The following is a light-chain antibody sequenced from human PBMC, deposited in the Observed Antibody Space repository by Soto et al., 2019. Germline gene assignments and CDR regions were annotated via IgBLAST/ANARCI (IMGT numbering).Light chain of an antibody. CDR2: ATS. J-gene: IGKJ2*01. CDR3: QQDGSPPMYA. V-gene: IGKV3-20*01. CDR1: QSVVSKF. Sequence: EIVLTQSPGTLSLSPGERATLSCRASQSVVSKFFAWYQQKPGQAPRLLIYATSSRATGIPDRFSGGGSGTDFTLTISSLEPEDFAVYYCQQDGSPPMYAFGQGTKLEIK.